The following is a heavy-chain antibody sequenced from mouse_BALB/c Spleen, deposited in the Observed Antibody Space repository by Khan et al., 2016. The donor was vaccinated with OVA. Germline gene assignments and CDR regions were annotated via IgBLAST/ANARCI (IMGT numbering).Heavy chain of an antibody. Sequence: QIQLVQSGPELKKPGETVKISCKASGYTLTNYGMNWVKQAPGKGLKWMGWINTYTGEATYADDFKGRFAFSLEPSASTAYLQINNLKTEDTATYYCSRSNDNYWFAYWGQGTLVTVSA. V-gene: IGHV9-3-1*01. D-gene: IGHD2-1*01. CDR1: GYTLTNYG. CDR2: INTYTGEA. CDR3: SRSNDNYWFAY. J-gene: IGHJ3*01.